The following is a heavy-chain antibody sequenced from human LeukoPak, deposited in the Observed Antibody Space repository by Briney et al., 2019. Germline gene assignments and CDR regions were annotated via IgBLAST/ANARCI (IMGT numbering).Heavy chain of an antibody. V-gene: IGHV3-21*04. D-gene: IGHD6-6*01. CDR2: ISSSDTYI. CDR3: AKVQVAARPNNWFDP. J-gene: IGHJ5*02. Sequence: GGSLRLSCAASGFTFSSYSMNWVRQAPGKGLEWVSSISSSDTYIYHADSVKGRFTISRDNAKNSLYLQMNSLRVEDTAVYYCAKVQVAARPNNWFDPWGQGTLVTVSS. CDR1: GFTFSSYS.